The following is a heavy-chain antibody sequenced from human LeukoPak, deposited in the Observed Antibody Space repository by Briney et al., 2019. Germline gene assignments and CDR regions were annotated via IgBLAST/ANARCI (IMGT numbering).Heavy chain of an antibody. CDR3: ARDVMNYYDSSGYYLYYFDY. Sequence: GASVKVSFKASGYTFTGYYMHWVRQAPGQGLEWMGWINPNSGGTNYAQKFQGRVTMTRDTSISTAYMELSRLRSDDTAVYYCARDVMNYYDSSGYYLYYFDYWGQGTLVTVSS. D-gene: IGHD3-22*01. CDR2: INPNSGGT. J-gene: IGHJ4*02. CDR1: GYTFTGYY. V-gene: IGHV1-2*02.